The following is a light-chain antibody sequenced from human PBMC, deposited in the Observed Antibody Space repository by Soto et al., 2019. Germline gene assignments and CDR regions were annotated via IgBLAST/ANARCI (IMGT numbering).Light chain of an antibody. CDR3: QQYYSYPPT. CDR2: AAS. J-gene: IGKJ1*01. V-gene: IGKV1-8*01. Sequence: VRMTQSPSSLSASTGDRVTITCRASQGISSYLAWYQQIPGKAPKLLIYAASTLQSGVPSRFSGSGSGTDFTLTISCLQSEDFATYYCQQYYSYPPTFGQGTKVDI. CDR1: QGISSY.